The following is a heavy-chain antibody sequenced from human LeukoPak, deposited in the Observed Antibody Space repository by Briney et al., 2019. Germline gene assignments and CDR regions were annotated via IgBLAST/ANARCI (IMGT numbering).Heavy chain of an antibody. CDR1: GFTFSSYA. CDR2: ISGSGGST. Sequence: PGGSLRLSCAASGFTFSSYAMSWVRQAPGKGLEWVSAISGSGGSTYYADSVKGRFTSSRDNSKNTLYLQMNSLRAEDTAVYYCAKGSSDLPIYSYYYYGMDVWGQGTTVTVSS. D-gene: IGHD3-10*01. J-gene: IGHJ6*02. V-gene: IGHV3-23*01. CDR3: AKGSSDLPIYSYYYYGMDV.